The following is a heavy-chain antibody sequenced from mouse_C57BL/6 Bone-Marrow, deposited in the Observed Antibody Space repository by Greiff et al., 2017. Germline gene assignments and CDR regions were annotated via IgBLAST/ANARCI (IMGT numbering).Heavy chain of an antibody. Sequence: QVQLQQSGAELVRPGASVTLSCKASGYTFTDYEMHWVKQTPVHGLEWIGAIDPETGGTAYNQKFKGKATLTADKSSSTAYMELRSLTSEDSAVYYCTRGPRFAYWGQGTLVTVSS. V-gene: IGHV1-15*01. CDR1: GYTFTDYE. CDR3: TRGPRFAY. J-gene: IGHJ3*01. CDR2: IDPETGGT.